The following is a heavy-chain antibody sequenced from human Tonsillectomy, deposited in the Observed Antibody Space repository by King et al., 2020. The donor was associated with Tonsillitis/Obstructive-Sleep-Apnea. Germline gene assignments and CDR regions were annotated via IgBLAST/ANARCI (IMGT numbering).Heavy chain of an antibody. V-gene: IGHV3-7*03. Sequence: VQLVESGGGLVQPGGSLRLSCAASGFTFSSYWMSWVRQAPGKGLEWVANIKQDGSEKYYVDSVKGRFTISRDNAKNSLYLQMNSLRAEDTAVYYCARWLGGATKGGDYYCYYWGQGTLVTVSS. CDR1: GFTFSSYW. CDR2: IKQDGSEK. CDR3: ARWLGGATKGGDYYCYY. J-gene: IGHJ4*02. D-gene: IGHD1-26*01.